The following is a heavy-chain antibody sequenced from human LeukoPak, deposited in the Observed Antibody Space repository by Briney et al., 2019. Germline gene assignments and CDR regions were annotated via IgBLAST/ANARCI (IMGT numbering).Heavy chain of an antibody. Sequence: GASVKVSCKASGYTFTSYGISWVRQAPGQGLEWMGWISAYNGNTNYAQKLQGRVTMTTDTSTSTAYMELRSLRSDDTAVYYCARAVATIQYYYYMDVWGKGTTVTVSS. J-gene: IGHJ6*03. V-gene: IGHV1-18*01. CDR3: ARAVATIQYYYYMDV. D-gene: IGHD5-12*01. CDR2: ISAYNGNT. CDR1: GYTFTSYG.